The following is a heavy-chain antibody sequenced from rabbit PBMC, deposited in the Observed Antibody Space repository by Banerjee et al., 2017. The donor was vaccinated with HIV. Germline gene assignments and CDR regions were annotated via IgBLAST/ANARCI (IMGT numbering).Heavy chain of an antibody. Sequence: VESGGGLVKPGASLTLTCKVSGFSFSSSVYMCWVRQAPGKGLEWIACIYGGDDSATYYANWATGRFTISKTSSTTVTLYMTSLTVADTATYFCARDPDEITMLDWLDLWGQGTLVTVS. V-gene: IGHV1S40*01. D-gene: IGHD2-1*01. CDR1: GFSFSSSVY. CDR2: IYGGDDSAT. J-gene: IGHJ5*01. CDR3: ARDPDEITMLDWLDL.